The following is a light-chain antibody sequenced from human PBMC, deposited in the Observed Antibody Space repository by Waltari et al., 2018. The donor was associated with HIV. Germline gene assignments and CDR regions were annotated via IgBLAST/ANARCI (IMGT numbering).Light chain of an antibody. CDR2: GAS. V-gene: IGKV3-20*01. Sequence: EIVLTQSPATLSLSPGERATLSCRASQIVSGDYLAWYQQKPGQAPRLLIYGASTRATDVPERFSGSRSGTLLTLTINRLEPEDFAMYYCQQYGSSPCTFGRGTNLDIK. CDR1: QIVSGDY. J-gene: IGKJ2*02. CDR3: QQYGSSPCT.